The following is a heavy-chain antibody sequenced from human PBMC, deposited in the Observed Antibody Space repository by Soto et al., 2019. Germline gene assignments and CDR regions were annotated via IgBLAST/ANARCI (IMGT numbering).Heavy chain of an antibody. CDR2: INHSGST. CDR1: GGSFSGYY. J-gene: IGHJ4*02. V-gene: IGHV4-34*01. D-gene: IGHD2-15*01. Sequence: SETLSLTCAVYGGSFSGYYWSWIRQPPGKGLEWIGEINHSGSTNYNPYLKSRVTISVDTSKNQFSLKLSSVTAADTAVYYCARGLGPALRWGQGTLVTVSS. CDR3: ARGLGPALR.